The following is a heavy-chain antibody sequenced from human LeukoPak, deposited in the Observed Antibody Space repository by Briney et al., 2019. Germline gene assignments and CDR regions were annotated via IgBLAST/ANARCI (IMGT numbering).Heavy chain of an antibody. J-gene: IGHJ4*02. V-gene: IGHV3-23*01. Sequence: PGGSLRLSCEASGFTFTSYALSWVRQAPGKGLVWVSGITGSGEGTNYADSVKGRFTISRDNSRDTLFLQMTTLRAEDTAVYYCAKSSQGKTPSLVSFFDSWGQGTLVTVSS. CDR3: AKSSQGKTPSLVSFFDS. CDR2: ITGSGEGT. CDR1: GFTFTSYA. D-gene: IGHD2-8*01.